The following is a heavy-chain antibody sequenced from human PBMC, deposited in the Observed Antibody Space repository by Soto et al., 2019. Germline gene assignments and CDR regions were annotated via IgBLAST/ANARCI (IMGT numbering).Heavy chain of an antibody. CDR2: IYSGGST. V-gene: IGHV3-53*01. D-gene: IGHD3-3*01. Sequence: EVQLVESGGGLIQPGGSLRLSCAASGLSVSSNYMSWVRQAPGKGLETVSIIYSGGSTHHADSVKGRFTVSRDSSKNTLYRQMNSLIADDTSVYCCARGLAHSQYWSGYYNDYWGQGTLVTVSS. J-gene: IGHJ4*02. CDR1: GLSVSSNY. CDR3: ARGLAHSQYWSGYYNDY.